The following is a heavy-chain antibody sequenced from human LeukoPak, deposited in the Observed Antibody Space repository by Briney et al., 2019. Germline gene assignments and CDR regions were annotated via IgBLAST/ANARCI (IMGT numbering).Heavy chain of an antibody. CDR2: ISSSSSYI. D-gene: IGHD4-17*01. CDR1: GFTFSSYS. V-gene: IGHV3-21*04. J-gene: IGHJ4*02. Sequence: PGGSLRLSCAASGFTFSSYSMNWVRQAPGKGLEWVSSISSSSSYIYYADSVKGRFTISRDNSKNTLYLQMNSLRAEDTAVYYCAFSNTYTVTNPSLVFLHYWGQGTLVTVSS. CDR3: AFSNTYTVTNPSLVFLHY.